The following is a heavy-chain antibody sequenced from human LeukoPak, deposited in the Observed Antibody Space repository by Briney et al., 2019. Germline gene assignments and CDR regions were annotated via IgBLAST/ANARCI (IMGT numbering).Heavy chain of an antibody. D-gene: IGHD5-12*01. CDR2: LGPSGTTT. V-gene: IGHV3-23*01. CDR3: AGSNWFDP. Sequence: GGCLRLSCAASGFTFSSFSMNWVRQAPGKGLEWVSTLGPSGTTTTYADSVRGRFTISRDNSKNTLYLQMNSLRAEDTAVYYCAGSNWFDPWGQGTLVTVSS. J-gene: IGHJ5*02. CDR1: GFTFSSFS.